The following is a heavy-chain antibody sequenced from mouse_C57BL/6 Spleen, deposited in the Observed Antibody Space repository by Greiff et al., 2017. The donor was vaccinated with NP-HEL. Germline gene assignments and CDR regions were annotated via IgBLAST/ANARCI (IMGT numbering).Heavy chain of an antibody. D-gene: IGHD2-5*01. Sequence: EVQVVESGAELVKPGASVKLSCTASGFNIKDYYMHWVKQRTEQGLEWIGRIDPEDGETKYAPKFQGKATITADTSSNTAYLQLSSLTSEDTAVYYCAPYSNYVLAWFAYWGQGTLVTVSA. CDR3: APYSNYVLAWFAY. V-gene: IGHV14-2*01. CDR2: IDPEDGET. J-gene: IGHJ3*01. CDR1: GFNIKDYY.